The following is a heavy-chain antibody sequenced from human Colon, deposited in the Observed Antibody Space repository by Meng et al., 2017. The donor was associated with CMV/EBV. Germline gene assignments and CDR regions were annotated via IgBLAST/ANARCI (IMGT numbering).Heavy chain of an antibody. CDR2: IYSGGIT. Sequence: GESLKISCAASGFTVSSNYMSWVRQAPGKGLEWVSTIYSGGITYYADSVKGRFTISRDNSKNTLYLQMNSLRAEDTAVYYCAGIHHSYYYYGLDVWGQGTTVTVSS. D-gene: IGHD5-18*01. V-gene: IGHV3-53*01. J-gene: IGHJ6*02. CDR1: GFTVSSNY. CDR3: AGIHHSYYYYGLDV.